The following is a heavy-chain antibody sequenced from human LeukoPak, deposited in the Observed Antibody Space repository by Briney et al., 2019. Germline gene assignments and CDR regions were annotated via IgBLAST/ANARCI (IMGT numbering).Heavy chain of an antibody. CDR2: ISSNGGST. V-gene: IGHV3-64*01. J-gene: IGHJ3*02. Sequence: GGSLRLSCAASGFTFSSYAMHWVRQAPGKGLEYVSAISSNGGSTYYANSVKGRFTISRDNSKNTLYLQMGSLRAEDMAVYYCAGGVSRAFDIWGQGTMVTVSS. CDR1: GFTFSSYA. D-gene: IGHD3-16*01. CDR3: AGGVSRAFDI.